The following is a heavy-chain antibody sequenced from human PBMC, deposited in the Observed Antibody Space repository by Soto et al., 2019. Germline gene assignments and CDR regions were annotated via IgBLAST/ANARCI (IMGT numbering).Heavy chain of an antibody. V-gene: IGHV1-46*03. CDR1: GYIFTNYY. CDR3: GRAKDYCDGMDV. CDR2: INPSGGST. Sequence: QVQLLQSGAEVRKPGASVTVSCKASGYIFTNYYLHWVRQGPGQGLEWMGIINPSGGSTTYAQKFQGRXTMXRXMSTSTVYMDRSSLRFEDTAVYYCGRAKDYCDGMDVWGQGTTVTVSS. J-gene: IGHJ6*02.